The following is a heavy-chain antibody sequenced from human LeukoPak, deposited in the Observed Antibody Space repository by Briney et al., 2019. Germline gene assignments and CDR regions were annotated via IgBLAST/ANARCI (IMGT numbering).Heavy chain of an antibody. D-gene: IGHD1-26*01. Sequence: GGSLRLSCAASGFTFSSYWMSWVRQAPGKGLEWVANIKQDGSEKYYVDSVKGRFTISRDNAKNSLCLRMNSLRAEDTAVYYCARVWEWELLDYWGQGTLVTVSS. CDR2: IKQDGSEK. V-gene: IGHV3-7*01. CDR1: GFTFSSYW. J-gene: IGHJ4*02. CDR3: ARVWEWELLDY.